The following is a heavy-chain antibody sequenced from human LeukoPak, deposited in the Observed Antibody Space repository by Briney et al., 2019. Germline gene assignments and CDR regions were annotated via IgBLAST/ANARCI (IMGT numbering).Heavy chain of an antibody. J-gene: IGHJ6*02. Sequence: GESLKFSCKGSGYSFTSYWIGWVRQMPGKGLEWMGIIYPGDSDTRYSPSFQGQVTISADKSISTAYLQWSSLKASDTAMYYCARHQVGTGQYGRGGHYCYYYGMDVWGQGTTVTVSS. V-gene: IGHV5-51*01. D-gene: IGHD3/OR15-3a*01. CDR1: GYSFTSYW. CDR3: ARHQVGTGQYGRGGHYCYYYGMDV. CDR2: IYPGDSDT.